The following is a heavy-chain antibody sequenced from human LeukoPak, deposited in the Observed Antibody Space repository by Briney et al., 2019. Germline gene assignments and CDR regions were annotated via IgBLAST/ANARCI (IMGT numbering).Heavy chain of an antibody. J-gene: IGHJ4*02. Sequence: SETLSLTCTVSGGSNSSYYWSWIRQPPGKGLEWIGYIYYSGSTNYNPSLKSRVTISVDTSKNQFSLKLSSVTAADTAVYYCARGLSPSDFWTGPSYWGQGTLVTVSS. CDR3: ARGLSPSDFWTGPSY. V-gene: IGHV4-59*01. CDR2: IYYSGST. CDR1: GGSNSSYY. D-gene: IGHD3/OR15-3a*01.